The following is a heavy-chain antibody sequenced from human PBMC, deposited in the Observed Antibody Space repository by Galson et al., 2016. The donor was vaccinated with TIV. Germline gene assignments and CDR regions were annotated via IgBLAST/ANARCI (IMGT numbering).Heavy chain of an antibody. CDR3: ARDPTSGPRVVSHYYYYGMDV. D-gene: IGHD2-21*01. J-gene: IGHJ6*02. Sequence: SVKVSCKASGYSFTSYGVSWVRQAPGQGLEWMGWISGYNENTYYTQNFQGRVTMTTDTSTSTAYLELRSLRSDDTAVYYCARDPTSGPRVVSHYYYYGMDVWGQGTTVTVS. V-gene: IGHV1-18*01. CDR2: ISGYNENT. CDR1: GYSFTSYG.